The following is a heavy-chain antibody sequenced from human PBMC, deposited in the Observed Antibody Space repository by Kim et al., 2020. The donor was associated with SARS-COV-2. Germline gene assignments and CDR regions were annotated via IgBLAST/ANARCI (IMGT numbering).Heavy chain of an antibody. V-gene: IGHV5-10-1*01. CDR1: GYSFTSYW. D-gene: IGHD5-12*01. CDR3: ARLGGLEMATITPDY. J-gene: IGHJ4*02. CDR2: IDPSDSYT. Sequence: GESLKISCKGSGYSFTSYWISWVRQMPGKGLEWMGRIDPSDSYTNYSPSFQGHVTISADKSISTAYLQWSSLKASDTAMYYCARLGGLEMATITPDYWGQGTLVTVSS.